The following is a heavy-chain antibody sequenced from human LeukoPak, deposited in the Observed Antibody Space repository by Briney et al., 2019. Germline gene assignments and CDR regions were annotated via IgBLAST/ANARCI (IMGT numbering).Heavy chain of an antibody. CDR1: GGSFTGYY. D-gene: IGHD4/OR15-4a*01. CDR3: ARKQGANTYNHFDY. CDR2: ISHRGST. V-gene: IGHV4-34*01. J-gene: IGHJ4*02. Sequence: PSETLSLTCAVYGGSFTGYYWSWIRQPPGKGLEWIGEISHRGSTNYNPSLKSRVTISVDTSKNQFSPKLSSVTAADTAVYYCARKQGANTYNHFDYWGQGTLVTVSS.